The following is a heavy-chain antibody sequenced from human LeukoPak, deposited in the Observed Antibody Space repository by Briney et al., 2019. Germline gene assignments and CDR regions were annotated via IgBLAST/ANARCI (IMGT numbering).Heavy chain of an antibody. V-gene: IGHV3-49*03. Sequence: GGSLRLSCSASEFTFDDYAVSWFRQAPGKGLEWVGFIRSKAFGGTPEYAASVRGRFTISREDSKSIAYLQMNSLKTEDTAVYYCTRNTVTVHFDYWSQGTLVTVSS. CDR3: TRNTVTVHFDY. CDR1: EFTFDDYA. CDR2: IRSKAFGGTP. D-gene: IGHD4-17*01. J-gene: IGHJ4*02.